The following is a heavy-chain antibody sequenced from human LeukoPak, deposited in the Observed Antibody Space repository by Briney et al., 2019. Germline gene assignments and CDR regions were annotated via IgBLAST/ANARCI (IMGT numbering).Heavy chain of an antibody. J-gene: IGHJ5*02. CDR3: ARFTPQGYGWGGYNRFDP. CDR2: IYYSRST. D-gene: IGHD1-1*01. Sequence: SETLSLTCTVSGGSISGYYWNWIRQPPGKGLEWFGYIYYSRSTNYNPSLKSRVTISVDTSKNQFSLNLTSVTAADTAVYYCARFTPQGYGWGGYNRFDPWGQGTLVTVSS. CDR1: GGSISGYY. V-gene: IGHV4-59*01.